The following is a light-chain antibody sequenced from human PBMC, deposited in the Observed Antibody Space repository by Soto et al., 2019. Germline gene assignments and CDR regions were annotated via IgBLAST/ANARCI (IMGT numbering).Light chain of an antibody. J-gene: IGKJ2*01. CDR1: QSVSSY. CDR3: QQRSNWPPMYT. V-gene: IGKV3-11*01. Sequence: DMVLTQSPATLSLSPGERATLSCRASQSVSSYLAWYQQRPGHVPRLLTYDASNRATGIPARFSASGSGTDFTLTISSLEPEDFASYFCQQRSNWPPMYTFGQGTKLEIK. CDR2: DAS.